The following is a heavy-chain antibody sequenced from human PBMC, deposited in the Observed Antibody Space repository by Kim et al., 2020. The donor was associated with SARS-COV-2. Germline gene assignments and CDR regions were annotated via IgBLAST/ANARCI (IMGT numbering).Heavy chain of an antibody. V-gene: IGHV4-30-4*01. D-gene: IGHD1-20*01. J-gene: IGHJ3*02. Sequence: SETLSLTCTVSGGSISSGDYYWSWIRQPPGKGLEWIGYIYYSGSTYYNPSLKSRVTISVDTSKNQFSLKLSSVTAADTAVYYCARDPGYNWNAFDIWGQGTMVTVSS. CDR3: ARDPGYNWNAFDI. CDR2: IYYSGST. CDR1: GGSISSGDYY.